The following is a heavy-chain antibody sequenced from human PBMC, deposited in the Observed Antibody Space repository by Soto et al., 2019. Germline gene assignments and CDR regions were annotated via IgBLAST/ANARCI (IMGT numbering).Heavy chain of an antibody. CDR3: ARDQCFGGGRSCYYFDF. Sequence: QVQLVESGGGVVQPGRSLRLSCAASGFTFTTYAIHWVRQAPGKGLEWVALISNDGRGKYYADSVKGRFTISRDNSKNTLYLQMNSLRSADTAVYYCARDQCFGGGRSCYYFDFWGQGTLVTVSS. J-gene: IGHJ4*02. V-gene: IGHV3-30*04. D-gene: IGHD2-15*01. CDR2: ISNDGRGK. CDR1: GFTFTTYA.